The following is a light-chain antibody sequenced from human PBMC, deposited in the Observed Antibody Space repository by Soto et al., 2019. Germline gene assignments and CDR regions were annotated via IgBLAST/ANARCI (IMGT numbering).Light chain of an antibody. Sequence: QSVLTQPPSASGTPGQRVTISCSGSSSNIGSNTVNWYQQLPGTAPKLLIYSNNQRPSGVPDRFSGSKSGTSASLAISGLQSEDEADYYCAAWDDSLNGPVFGGGTKAIVL. V-gene: IGLV1-44*01. CDR3: AAWDDSLNGPV. CDR2: SNN. J-gene: IGLJ2*01. CDR1: SSNIGSNT.